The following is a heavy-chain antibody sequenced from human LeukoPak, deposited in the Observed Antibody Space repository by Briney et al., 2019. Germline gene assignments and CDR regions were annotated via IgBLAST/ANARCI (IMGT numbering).Heavy chain of an antibody. Sequence: GGSLRLSCAASGSPFSGYGMHWVRQAPGKGLEWVAVIWYDGSNKYYADSVKGRFTISRDNSKNTLYLQMNSLRAEDTAVYYCARGGIGRDNDFWSGYYKGYYYYYGMDVWGQGTTVTVSS. CDR2: IWYDGSNK. CDR1: GSPFSGYG. J-gene: IGHJ6*02. D-gene: IGHD3-3*01. CDR3: ARGGIGRDNDFWSGYYKGYYYYYGMDV. V-gene: IGHV3-33*01.